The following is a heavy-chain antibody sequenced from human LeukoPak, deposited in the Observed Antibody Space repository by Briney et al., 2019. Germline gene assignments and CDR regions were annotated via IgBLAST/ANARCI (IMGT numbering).Heavy chain of an antibody. CDR2: IIPILGIA. CDR3: ARGLEQQLPREYFQH. J-gene: IGHJ1*01. CDR1: GGTFSSYT. V-gene: IGHV1-69*02. Sequence: ASVKVSCKASGGTFSSYTISWVRQAPGQGLEWMGRIIPILGIANYAQKFQGRVTITAGKSTSTAYMELSSLRSEDTAVYYCARGLEQQLPREYFQHWARAPWSPSPQ. D-gene: IGHD6-13*01.